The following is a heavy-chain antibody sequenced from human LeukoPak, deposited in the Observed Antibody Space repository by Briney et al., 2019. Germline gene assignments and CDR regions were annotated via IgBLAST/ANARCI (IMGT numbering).Heavy chain of an antibody. Sequence: SETLSLTCAVYGGSLSGYYWSWIRQPPGKGLEWIGEINHSGSTNYNPSLKSRVTISVDTSKNQFSLKLSSVTAADTAVYYCARRLAAAASIDYWGQGTLVTVSS. CDR1: GGSLSGYY. CDR3: ARRLAAAASIDY. J-gene: IGHJ4*02. D-gene: IGHD6-13*01. V-gene: IGHV4-34*01. CDR2: INHSGST.